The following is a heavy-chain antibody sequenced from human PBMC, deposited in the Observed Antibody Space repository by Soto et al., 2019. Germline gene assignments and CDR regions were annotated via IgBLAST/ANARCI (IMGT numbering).Heavy chain of an antibody. V-gene: IGHV3-11*01. CDR2: ISSSGSTI. Sequence: QVQLVESGGGLVKPGGSLRLSCAASGLTFSDYYMSWIRQAPGTGLEWVSYISSSGSTIYYEDSVKGRFTISRDNAKNSPYLQMNSLRTEDTAVYYGARDSSWGTFGYWGQGALVTVSS. CDR3: ARDSSWGTFGY. CDR1: GLTFSDYY. J-gene: IGHJ4*02. D-gene: IGHD6-13*01.